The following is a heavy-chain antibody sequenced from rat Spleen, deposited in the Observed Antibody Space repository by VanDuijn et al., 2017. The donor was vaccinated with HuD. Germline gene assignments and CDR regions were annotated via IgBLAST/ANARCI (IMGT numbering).Heavy chain of an antibody. J-gene: IGHJ2*01. V-gene: IGHV5-25*01. D-gene: IGHD4-3*01. CDR1: GFTFSDYY. CDR3: AVAGYGY. Sequence: EVQLVESDGGLVQPGRSLKLSCAASGFTFSDYYMAWVRQAPTKGLEWVSSTTNSGGTTYYSDSVKGRFTISRVNSENTVYLQMNSLRSEDTATYYCAVAGYGYWGQGVMVTVSS. CDR2: TTNSGGTT.